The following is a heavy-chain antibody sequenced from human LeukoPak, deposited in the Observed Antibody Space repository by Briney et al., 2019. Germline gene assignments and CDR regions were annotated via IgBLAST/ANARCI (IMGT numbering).Heavy chain of an antibody. D-gene: IGHD3-16*01. CDR3: GKEGGA. V-gene: IGHV3-23*01. CDR2: IGGRGGST. J-gene: IGHJ5*02. CDR1: GFRFSDFT. Sequence: GGSLRLSCAASGFRFSDFTMTWVRQAPGKGPEGVSAIGGRGGSTYYADSLGGRFIISRENSKDMVYLQMNSLKVEDTATYYCGKEGGAWGQGTKVTVSS.